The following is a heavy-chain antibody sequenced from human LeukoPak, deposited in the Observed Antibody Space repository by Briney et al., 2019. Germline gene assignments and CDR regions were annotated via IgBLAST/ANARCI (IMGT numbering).Heavy chain of an antibody. CDR1: GYSFTSYR. CDR3: ARPGQLGEYTPYYFDY. V-gene: IGHV5-51*01. Sequence: GESLKISCKGSGYSFTSYRIGWVRQMSGKGLEWMGIIYPGDSDTRYSPSFQGQVTISADKSISTAYLQWSSLKASDTAMYYCARPGQLGEYTPYYFDYWGQGVLVTVSS. J-gene: IGHJ4*02. CDR2: IYPGDSDT. D-gene: IGHD3-16*01.